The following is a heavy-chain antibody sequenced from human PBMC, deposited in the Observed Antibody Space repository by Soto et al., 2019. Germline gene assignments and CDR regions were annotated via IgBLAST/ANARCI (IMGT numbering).Heavy chain of an antibody. CDR2: IYYSGST. J-gene: IGHJ4*02. D-gene: IGHD1-1*01. CDR3: AREPTI. V-gene: IGHV4-31*03. CDR1: GGSISSGGYY. Sequence: QVQLQESGPGLVKPSQTLSLTCTVSGGSISSGGYYWSWIRQHSGKGLEWIGYIYYSGSTNYNPSLKIRVTISAATSKNQFSLKLSSVSAAETVVYYCAREPTIWGQGALVTVSS.